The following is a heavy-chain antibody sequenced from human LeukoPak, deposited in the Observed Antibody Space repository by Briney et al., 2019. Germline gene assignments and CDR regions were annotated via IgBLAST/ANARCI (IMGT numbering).Heavy chain of an antibody. J-gene: IGHJ5*02. CDR2: VDPEDGET. Sequence: GASVKVSCKASGYTFTDYYMHWVQQAPGKGLEWMGRVDPEDGETIYAEKFQGRVTITADTSTDTAYMELSSLRSEDTAVYYCATSDTAAPWGQGTLVTVSS. CDR1: GYTFTDYY. CDR3: ATSDTAAP. D-gene: IGHD5-18*01. V-gene: IGHV1-69-2*01.